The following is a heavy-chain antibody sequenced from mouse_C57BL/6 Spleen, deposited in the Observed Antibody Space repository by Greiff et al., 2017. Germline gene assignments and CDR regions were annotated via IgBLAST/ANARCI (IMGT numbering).Heavy chain of an antibody. V-gene: IGHV1-26*01. D-gene: IGHD1-1*01. CDR1: GYTFTDYY. CDR3: ARYYGFLTD. CDR2: INPNNGGT. J-gene: IGHJ2*01. Sequence: EVQLQQSGPELVKPGASVKISCKASGYTFTDYYMNWVKQSHGKSLEWIGDINPNNGGTSYNQKFKGKATLTVDKSSSTAYMELRSLTSEDSAVYYCARYYGFLTDWGQGTTLTVSS.